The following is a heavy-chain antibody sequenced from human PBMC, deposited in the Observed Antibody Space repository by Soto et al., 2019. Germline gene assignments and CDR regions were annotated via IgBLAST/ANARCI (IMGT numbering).Heavy chain of an antibody. Sequence: ASVKVSCKASGYTFTSYYMHWVRQAPGQGLEWMGIINPSGGSTSYAQKFQGRVTMTRDTSTSTVYMELSSLRSEDTAVYYCARDLITFGGVIVTSGWFDPWGQGTLVTVSS. V-gene: IGHV1-46*03. CDR1: GYTFTSYY. D-gene: IGHD3-16*02. J-gene: IGHJ5*02. CDR3: ARDLITFGGVIVTSGWFDP. CDR2: INPSGGST.